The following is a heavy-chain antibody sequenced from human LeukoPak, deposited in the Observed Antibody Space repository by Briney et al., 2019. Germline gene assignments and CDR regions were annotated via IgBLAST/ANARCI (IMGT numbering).Heavy chain of an antibody. CDR1: GYTFTGYY. Sequence: ASVKVSCKASGYTFTGYYMHWVRQAPGQGLEWMGWINPNSGGTNYAQKFQGRVTMTRDTSISTAYMELSRLRSDGTAVYYCARGFYDSSGYSRPRLLYEYFQHWGQGTLVTVSS. CDR2: INPNSGGT. V-gene: IGHV1-2*02. D-gene: IGHD3-22*01. J-gene: IGHJ1*01. CDR3: ARGFYDSSGYSRPRLLYEYFQH.